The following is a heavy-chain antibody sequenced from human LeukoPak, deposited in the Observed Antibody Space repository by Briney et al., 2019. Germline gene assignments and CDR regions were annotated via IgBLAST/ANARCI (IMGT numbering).Heavy chain of an antibody. CDR1: GFTFSSCS. D-gene: IGHD3-3*01. CDR3: ARWITIFGVVIPFDY. Sequence: GGSLRLSCAASGFTFSSCSMNWVRQAPGKGLEWVSYISSSSSTIYYADSVKGRFTISRDNAKNSLYLQMNSLRAEDTAVYYCARWITIFGVVIPFDYWGQGTLVTVSS. CDR2: ISSSSSTI. V-gene: IGHV3-48*01. J-gene: IGHJ4*02.